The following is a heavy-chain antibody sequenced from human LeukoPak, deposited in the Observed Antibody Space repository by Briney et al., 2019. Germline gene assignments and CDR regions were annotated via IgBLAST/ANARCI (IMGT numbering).Heavy chain of an antibody. CDR2: IYYSGST. J-gene: IGHJ4*02. CDR3: ARVKAIYSSGWSYYFDY. D-gene: IGHD6-19*01. Sequence: SQTLSLTCTVSGDSMTRGGYYWSWVRQPPGKGLEWIGYIYYSGSTNYNPSLKSRVTISVDTSKNQFSLKLSSVTAADTAVYYCARVKAIYSSGWSYYFDYWGQGTLVIVSS. V-gene: IGHV4-61*08. CDR1: GDSMTRGGYY.